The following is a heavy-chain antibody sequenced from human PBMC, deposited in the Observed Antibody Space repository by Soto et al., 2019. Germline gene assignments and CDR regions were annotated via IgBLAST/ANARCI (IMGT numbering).Heavy chain of an antibody. J-gene: IGHJ4*02. D-gene: IGHD2-2*01. CDR2: IDNSGST. Sequence: PSETLSLTCTVSSVSISSYYWSWIRQTPGKGLEWIGYIDNSGSTNYNPSLKSRVTISVDTSKNQLSLKLTSVTAADSAVYYCARDQHGSQLLFGYWGQGTLVTVSS. CDR1: SVSISSYY. CDR3: ARDQHGSQLLFGY. V-gene: IGHV4-59*01.